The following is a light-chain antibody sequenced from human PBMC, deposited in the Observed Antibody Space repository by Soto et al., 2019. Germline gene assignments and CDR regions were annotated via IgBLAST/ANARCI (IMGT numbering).Light chain of an antibody. CDR3: CSYAGTYSYV. CDR2: DVS. V-gene: IGLV2-11*01. CDR1: SSDVGAYNY. Sequence: SVLTQPRSVSGSPGQSVTISCTGTSSDVGAYNYVSWYQQHPGKAPKFMIYDVSKRPSGVPDRFSGSKSGNTASLTISGLQAEDEADYYCCSYAGTYSYVFGTGTKV. J-gene: IGLJ1*01.